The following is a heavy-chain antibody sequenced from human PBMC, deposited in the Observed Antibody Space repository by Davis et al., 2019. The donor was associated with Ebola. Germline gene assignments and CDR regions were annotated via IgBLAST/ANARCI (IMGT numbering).Heavy chain of an antibody. Sequence: GGSLRLSCKGSGYSFTSYWIGWVRQMPGKGLEWMGIIYPGDSDTRYSPSFQGQVTISADKSISTAYLQWSSLKASDTAMYYCARLYDSSGYYPENFDYWGQGTLVTVSS. J-gene: IGHJ4*02. CDR3: ARLYDSSGYYPENFDY. CDR2: IYPGDSDT. CDR1: GYSFTSYW. V-gene: IGHV5-51*01. D-gene: IGHD3-22*01.